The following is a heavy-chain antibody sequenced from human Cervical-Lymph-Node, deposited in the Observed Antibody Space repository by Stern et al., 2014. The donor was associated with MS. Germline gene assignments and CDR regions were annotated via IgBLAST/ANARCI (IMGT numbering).Heavy chain of an antibody. Sequence: QVQLVQSGSELKKPGASVKVSCKASGYTFTHYGINWVRQAPGQGLEWIGWINTNTGIPRYAQAFTGRFGFSFDASVSTAYLHISSLKADDTAIYYCARLRVGNITRDYWGPGTLVTVSS. D-gene: IGHD1-26*01. CDR2: INTNTGIP. CDR1: GYTFTHYG. CDR3: ARLRVGNITRDY. J-gene: IGHJ4*02. V-gene: IGHV7-4-1*02.